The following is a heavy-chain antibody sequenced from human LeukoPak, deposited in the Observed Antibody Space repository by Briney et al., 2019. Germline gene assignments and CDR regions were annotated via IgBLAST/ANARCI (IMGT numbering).Heavy chain of an antibody. D-gene: IGHD4/OR15-4a*01. J-gene: IGHJ5*02. V-gene: IGHV1-69*04. CDR3: AREVQARFDP. CDR2: IIPILGIA. Sequence: SVKVSCKASGYTFTNYEISWVRQAPGQGLEWMGRIIPILGIANYAQKFQGRVTITADKSTSTAYMELSSLRSEDTAVYYCAREVQARFDPWGQGTLVTVSS. CDR1: GYTFTNYE.